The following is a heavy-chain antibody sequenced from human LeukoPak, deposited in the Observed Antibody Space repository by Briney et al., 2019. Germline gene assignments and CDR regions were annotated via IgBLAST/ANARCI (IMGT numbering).Heavy chain of an antibody. CDR2: IIPIFGTT. CDR3: ARDRGITLMGEAYFYYGLDV. J-gene: IGHJ6*02. V-gene: IGHV1-69*13. CDR1: GGTFSAYA. D-gene: IGHD3-10*02. Sequence: ASVKVSCKASGGTFSAYAFSWVRQAPGQGPELMGGIIPIFGTTNYAQKFQGRITITADESMTTVSIELDSLRSEDTGVYYCARDRGITLMGEAYFYYGLDVWGQGTTVTVSS.